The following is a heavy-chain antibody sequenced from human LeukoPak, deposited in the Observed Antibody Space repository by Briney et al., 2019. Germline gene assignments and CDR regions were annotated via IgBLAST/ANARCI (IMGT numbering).Heavy chain of an antibody. J-gene: IGHJ4*02. Sequence: PSETLSLTCTVSGGSISSYHWSWIRQPAGKGLEWIRRVYTSGSTNYNPSLKSRVTMSVDTSKEQLSLKLSSVTAADTAVYYCARDGLYSYGYSYFDYWGQGTLVTVSS. CDR2: VYTSGST. CDR3: ARDGLYSYGYSYFDY. V-gene: IGHV4-4*07. D-gene: IGHD5-18*01. CDR1: GGSISSYH.